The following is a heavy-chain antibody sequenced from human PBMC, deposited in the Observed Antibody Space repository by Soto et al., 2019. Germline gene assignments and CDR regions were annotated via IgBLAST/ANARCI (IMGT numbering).Heavy chain of an antibody. J-gene: IGHJ6*03. CDR1: GFTFSDYY. CDR3: ASRNKCSSTSCYLSGRGYYYYMDV. V-gene: IGHV3-11*01. Sequence: GGSLRLSCAASGFTFSDYYMSWIRQAPGKGLEWVSYISSSGSTIYYADSVKGRFTISRDNAKNSLYLQMNSLRAEDTAVYYCASRNKCSSTSCYLSGRGYYYYMDVWGKGTTVTVSS. D-gene: IGHD2-2*01. CDR2: ISSSGSTI.